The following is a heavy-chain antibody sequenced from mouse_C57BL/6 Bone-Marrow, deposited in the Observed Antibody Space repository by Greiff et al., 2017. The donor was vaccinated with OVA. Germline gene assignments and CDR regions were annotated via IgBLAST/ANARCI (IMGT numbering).Heavy chain of an antibody. J-gene: IGHJ4*01. V-gene: IGHV5S21*01. Sequence: EVQLVESGEGLVKPGGSLKLSCAASGFTFSRCAMSWFRQTPEKRLEWVAYISSGGDYIYYADTVKGRFTISRDNARSTLYLKMGSLKSEDTAMYYCTRRLDGMDHWGYGTPVTESS. CDR1: GFTFSRCA. CDR3: TRRLDGMDH. CDR2: ISSGGDYI.